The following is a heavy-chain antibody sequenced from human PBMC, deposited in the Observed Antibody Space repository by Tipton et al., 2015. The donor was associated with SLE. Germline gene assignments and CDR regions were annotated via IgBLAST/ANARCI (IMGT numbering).Heavy chain of an antibody. V-gene: IGHV4-4*07. D-gene: IGHD6-19*01. Sequence: TLSLTCTISGGSISSYYWSWIRQPAGKGLEWIGRIYTSGSTNYNPSLKSRVTMSVDTSKNQFSLKLSSVTAADTAVYYCARVTAVAGSFDYWGQGTLVTVSS. CDR1: GGSISSYY. J-gene: IGHJ4*02. CDR3: ARVTAVAGSFDY. CDR2: IYTSGST.